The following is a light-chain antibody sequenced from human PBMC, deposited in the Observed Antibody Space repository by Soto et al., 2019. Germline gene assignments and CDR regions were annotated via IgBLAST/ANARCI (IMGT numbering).Light chain of an antibody. J-gene: IGKJ2*01. CDR1: QTISSY. CDR3: QQYYYFPYT. Sequence: DIQMTQSPSTLSGSVGDRVTITCRASQTISSYLAWYQQEPGKAPKLLIYAASTLHSGVPSRFSGSGSGTDFTLTIGCLQSEDFATYYCQQYYYFPYTFGQGTKLEIK. V-gene: IGKV1-5*01. CDR2: AAS.